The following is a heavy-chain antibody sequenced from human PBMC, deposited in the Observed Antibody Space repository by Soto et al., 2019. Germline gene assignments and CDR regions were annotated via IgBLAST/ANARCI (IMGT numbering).Heavy chain of an antibody. J-gene: IGHJ6*02. V-gene: IGHV1-46*01. CDR2: INPSGGST. CDR1: GYTFTSYY. CDR3: ARDAMTTVVKDYYYGMDV. Sequence: ASVKVSCKASGYTFTSYYMHWVRQAPGQGLEWMGIINPSGGSTSYAQKFQGRVTMTRDTSTSTVYMELSSLRSEDTAVYYCARDAMTTVVKDYYYGMDVWGQGTMVTVSS. D-gene: IGHD4-17*01.